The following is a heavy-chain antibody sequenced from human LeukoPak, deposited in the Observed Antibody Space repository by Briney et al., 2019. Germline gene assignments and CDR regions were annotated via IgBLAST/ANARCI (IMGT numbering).Heavy chain of an antibody. CDR1: GYTFTVYY. J-gene: IGHJ4*02. V-gene: IGHV1-2*02. CDR3: AISSGYSSSSIDY. CDR2: INPNSGGT. Sequence: ASVKVSCEASGYTFTVYYMHWGRQAPGQGLEWMGWINPNSGGTTYAQKFQGRVTMTRDTSTSTAYMELSRLRSDDTAVSYCAISSGYSSSSIDYWGQGTLVTVSS. D-gene: IGHD6-13*01.